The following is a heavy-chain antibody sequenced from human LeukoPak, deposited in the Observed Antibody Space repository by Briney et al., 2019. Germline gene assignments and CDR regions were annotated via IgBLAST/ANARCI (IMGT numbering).Heavy chain of an antibody. CDR1: GVSFSGYY. J-gene: IGHJ6*03. V-gene: IGHV4-34*01. Sequence: NPSETLSLTCAVYGVSFSGYYWSWIRQPPGKGLEWIGEINHSGSTNYNPSLKSRVTISVDTSKNQFSLKLSSVTAADTAVYYCARSGPRNGYSGIRYYYYYYMDVWGKGTTVTISS. D-gene: IGHD5-24*01. CDR3: ARSGPRNGYSGIRYYYYYYMDV. CDR2: INHSGST.